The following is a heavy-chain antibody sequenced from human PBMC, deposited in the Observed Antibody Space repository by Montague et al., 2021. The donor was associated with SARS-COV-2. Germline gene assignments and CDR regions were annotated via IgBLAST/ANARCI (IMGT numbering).Heavy chain of an antibody. J-gene: IGHJ6*02. CDR2: INHSGST. CDR1: GGSFSGYY. Sequence: SETLSLTCAVYGGSFSGYYWSWIRQSPGNALEWLGEINHSGSTNYNPSLKSRVTISVDTSKNQFSLKLSSVTAADTAVYYCARRGYSYYYYGMDVWGQGATVTVSS. D-gene: IGHD5-24*01. V-gene: IGHV4-34*01. CDR3: ARRGYSYYYYGMDV.